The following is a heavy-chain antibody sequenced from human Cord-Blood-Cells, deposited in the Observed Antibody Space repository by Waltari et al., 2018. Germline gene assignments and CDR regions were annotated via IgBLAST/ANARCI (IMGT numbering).Heavy chain of an antibody. CDR3: ARSAGFGELLYYYYYGMDV. V-gene: IGHV1-69*01. D-gene: IGHD3-10*01. J-gene: IGHJ6*02. CDR2: IIPIFGTA. CDR1: GGTLRSYA. Sequence: QVQLVQSGAEVKKPGSSVKVSCKASGGTLRSYAIRRVRQAPGQGFEWMGGIIPIFGTANYAQKFQGRVTITADESTSTAYMELSSLRSEDTAVYYCARSAGFGELLYYYYYGMDVWGQGTTVTVSS.